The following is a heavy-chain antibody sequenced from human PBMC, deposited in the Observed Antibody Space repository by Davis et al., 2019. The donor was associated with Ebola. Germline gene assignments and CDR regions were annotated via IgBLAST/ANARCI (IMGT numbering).Heavy chain of an antibody. J-gene: IGHJ5*02. V-gene: IGHV1-69*10. CDR1: GGTFSSYA. D-gene: IGHD3-16*01. CDR3: ARDGGTWWFDP. CDR2: IIPVFGIP. Sequence: SVKVSCKASGGTFSSYAISWVRQAPGQGLDWMGGIIPVFGIPKYAQKLQGRVTMTADTSTGTAYMDLRRLSSDDTAVYYCARDGGTWWFDPWGQGTLVIVSS.